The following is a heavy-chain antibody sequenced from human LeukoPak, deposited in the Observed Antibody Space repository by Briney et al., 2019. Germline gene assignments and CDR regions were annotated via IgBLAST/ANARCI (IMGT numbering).Heavy chain of an antibody. CDR2: IYYSGST. CDR1: GGSISSSSYY. J-gene: IGHJ4*02. D-gene: IGHD3-16*01. Sequence: SETLSLTCTVSGGSISSSSYYWGWIRQPPGKGLEWIGSIYYSGSTYYNPSLKSRVTISVDTSKNQFSPKLSSVTAADTAVYYCARLFWSYGLFDYWGQGTLVTVSS. CDR3: ARLFWSYGLFDY. V-gene: IGHV4-39*01.